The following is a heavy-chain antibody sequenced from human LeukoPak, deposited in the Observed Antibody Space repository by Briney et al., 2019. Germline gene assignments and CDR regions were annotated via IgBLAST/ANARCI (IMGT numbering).Heavy chain of an antibody. CDR1: GFTFSAYG. J-gene: IGHJ4*02. Sequence: GGSLRLSCAASGFTFSAYGMSWVRQSPRKGLEWVSGVSGADGTIYYADSVKGRFTISRDNAKKSLYLQLNSLRVEDTAVYYCARWGLGPSFDYWGQGTRVTVSS. D-gene: IGHD1-26*01. CDR3: ARWGLGPSFDY. V-gene: IGHV3-48*04. CDR2: VSGADGTI.